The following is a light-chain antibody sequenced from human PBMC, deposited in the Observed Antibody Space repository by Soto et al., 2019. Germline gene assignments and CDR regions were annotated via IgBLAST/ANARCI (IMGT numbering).Light chain of an antibody. CDR3: QQYNNWPPWT. V-gene: IGKV3-15*01. Sequence: EIVMTQSPATLSVSPGERATLSCRASQSVSSNLAWYQQKPGQAPRLLIYGTSTRATGVPARFSGSGSGTEFTLTISSLQSEDFAVYYCQQYNNWPPWTVGQVTKVDIK. CDR1: QSVSSN. CDR2: GTS. J-gene: IGKJ1*01.